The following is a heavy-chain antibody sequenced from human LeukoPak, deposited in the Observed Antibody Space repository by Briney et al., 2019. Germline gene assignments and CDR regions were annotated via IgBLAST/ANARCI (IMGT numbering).Heavy chain of an antibody. D-gene: IGHD2-21*02. Sequence: ASVKVSCKASGYTFTGYYMHWVRQAPGQGLEWMGRINPNSGGANYAQKFQGRVTMTRATSISTAYVELSRLRSDDTAVYYCARDFCGGDCYSRGTYMDVWGKGTTVTVSS. CDR3: ARDFCGGDCYSRGTYMDV. CDR1: GYTFTGYY. J-gene: IGHJ6*04. CDR2: INPNSGGA. V-gene: IGHV1-2*06.